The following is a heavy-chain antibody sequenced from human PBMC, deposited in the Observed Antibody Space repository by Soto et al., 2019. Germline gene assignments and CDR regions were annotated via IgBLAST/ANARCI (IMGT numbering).Heavy chain of an antibody. D-gene: IGHD2-2*01. CDR2: INSNGDST. J-gene: IGHJ4*02. Sequence: EVQLLESGGGLVQPGGSLRLSCVASGFTFSRYVMSWVRQALGKGLEWVSTINSNGDSTYYADSVKGRFTISRDNSKTSLYLQMNSLRAEDTAVYYCARVPDLDYCSRTSCLYYFDYWGQGALVTVSS. CDR1: GFTFSRYV. V-gene: IGHV3-23*01. CDR3: ARVPDLDYCSRTSCLYYFDY.